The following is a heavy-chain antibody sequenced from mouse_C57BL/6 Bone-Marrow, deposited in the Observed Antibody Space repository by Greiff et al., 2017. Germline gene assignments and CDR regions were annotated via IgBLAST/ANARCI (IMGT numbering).Heavy chain of an antibody. CDR1: GYTFTTYP. V-gene: IGHV1-47*01. D-gene: IGHD2-5*01. CDR3: ARRSNYYYAMDY. J-gene: IGHJ4*01. CDR2: FHPYNDDT. Sequence: VKLMESGAELVKPGASVKMSCKASGYTFTTYPIEWMKQNHGKSLEWIGNFHPYNDDTKYNEKFKGKATLTVEKSSSTVYLELSRLTSDDSAVYYCARRSNYYYAMDYWGQGTSVTVSS.